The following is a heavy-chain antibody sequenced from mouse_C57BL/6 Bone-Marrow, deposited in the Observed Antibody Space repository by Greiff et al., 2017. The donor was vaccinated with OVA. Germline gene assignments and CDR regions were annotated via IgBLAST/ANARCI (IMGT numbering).Heavy chain of an antibody. D-gene: IGHD4-1*01. Sequence: EVKLVESGEGLVKPGGSLKLSCAASGFTFSSYAMSWVRQTPEKRLEWVAYISSGGDYIYYADTVKGRFTISRDNARNTLYLQMSSLKSEDTAMYYWTRERKTGTRFAYWGQGTLVTVSA. CDR2: ISSGGDYI. J-gene: IGHJ3*01. V-gene: IGHV5-9-1*02. CDR1: GFTFSSYA. CDR3: TRERKTGTRFAY.